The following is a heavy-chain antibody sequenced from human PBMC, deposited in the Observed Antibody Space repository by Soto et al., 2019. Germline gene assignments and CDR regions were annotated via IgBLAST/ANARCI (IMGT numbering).Heavy chain of an antibody. CDR1: GGSISSSSYF. Sequence: QLQLQESGPRLVKPSETLSLTCAVSGGSISSSSYFWGWIRQPPGQGLEWLGSVHSRGRTYHNPSLKSRVTTSVDTSKNQFSLKLTSVAAADTAVYYCASHIEYSGSSLFDSWGQGTLVTVSS. CDR3: ASHIEYSGSSLFDS. CDR2: VHSRGRT. D-gene: IGHD6-6*01. V-gene: IGHV4-39*01. J-gene: IGHJ4*02.